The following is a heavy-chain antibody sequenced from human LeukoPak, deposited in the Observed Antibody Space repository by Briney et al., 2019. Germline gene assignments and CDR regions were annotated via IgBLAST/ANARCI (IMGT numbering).Heavy chain of an antibody. J-gene: IGHJ4*02. CDR3: VKGRSGWFSVFDS. CDR1: GFTFDDHA. V-gene: IGHV3-9*01. D-gene: IGHD6-19*01. Sequence: PGRSLRLSCAASGFTFDDHAMHWVRQAPGKGLEWVSSISWNTGNIGYADSVKGRFTISRDNAKNSLYLQMNSLRTEDTAFYYCVKGRSGWFSVFDSWGQGTLVTVSS. CDR2: ISWNTGNI.